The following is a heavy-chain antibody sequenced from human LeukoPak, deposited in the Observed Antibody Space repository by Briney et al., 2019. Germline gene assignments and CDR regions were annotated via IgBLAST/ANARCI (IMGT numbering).Heavy chain of an antibody. J-gene: IGHJ4*02. CDR3: AREDDWNYEDY. Sequence: GGSLRLSCAASGFTFSSYSMNWVRQAPGKGLEWVSSISSSSSYIYYADSVKGRFTISRDNAKNSLYLQMNSLRAEDTAIYYCAREDDWNYEDYWGQGALVTVSS. CDR2: ISSSSSYI. D-gene: IGHD1-7*01. CDR1: GFTFSSYS. V-gene: IGHV3-21*01.